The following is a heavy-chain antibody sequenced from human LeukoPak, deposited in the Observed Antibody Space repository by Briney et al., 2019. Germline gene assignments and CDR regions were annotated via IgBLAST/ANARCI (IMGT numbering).Heavy chain of an antibody. CDR3: ARGRYFDWLLPYDAFDI. J-gene: IGHJ3*02. CDR2: INAGNGNT. Sequence: GASVKVSCKASGYTFTSYAMHWVRQAPGQRLEWMGWINAGNGNTKYSQKFQGRVTITRDTSASTAYMELSSLRSEDTAVYYCARGRYFDWLLPYDAFDIWGQGTMVTVSS. V-gene: IGHV1-3*01. CDR1: GYTFTSYA. D-gene: IGHD3-9*01.